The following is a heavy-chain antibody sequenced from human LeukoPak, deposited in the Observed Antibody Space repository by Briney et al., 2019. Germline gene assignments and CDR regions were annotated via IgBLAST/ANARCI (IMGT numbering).Heavy chain of an antibody. D-gene: IGHD6-19*01. J-gene: IGHJ4*02. CDR1: GFTFSSYG. CDR2: ISGTGANT. CDR3: AYADNNGWYYFDY. Sequence: GGSLRLSCAVSGFTFSSYGMTWVRQAPGKGLEWVSAISGTGANTYYADSVKGGFTTSRDNPRSTLYLQMNSLSNEDTAVYYCAYADNNGWYYFDYWGQGTLVTVSS. V-gene: IGHV3-23*01.